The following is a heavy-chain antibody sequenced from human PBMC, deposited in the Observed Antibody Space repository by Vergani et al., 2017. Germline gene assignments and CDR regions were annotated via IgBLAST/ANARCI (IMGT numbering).Heavy chain of an antibody. CDR2: LYYSGST. Sequence: QLQESGPGLVKPSQTLSLTCTVSGGSISSGSYYWGWIRQPPGKGLEWIGSLYYSGSTYYNPSLKSRVTISVDTSKNQFSLKLSSVTAADTAVYYCARATGDLWTGYWYFDLWGRGTLVTVSS. J-gene: IGHJ2*01. CDR3: ARATGDLWTGYWYFDL. V-gene: IGHV4-39*07. CDR1: GGSISSGSYY. D-gene: IGHD3/OR15-3a*01.